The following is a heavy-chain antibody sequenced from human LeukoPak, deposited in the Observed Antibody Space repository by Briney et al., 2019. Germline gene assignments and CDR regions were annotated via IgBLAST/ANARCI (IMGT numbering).Heavy chain of an antibody. J-gene: IGHJ3*02. V-gene: IGHV3-7*01. Sequence: QPGGSLRLFCAASGFTFSKYWMTWVRQAPEKGVEWVANIKQDGNKKYYVDSAKGRFTISRDNAKNSLYLQMNSLRAEDTAVYYCARVGIADDSVAVPPTYYDAFDIWGQGTMVTVSS. CDR1: GFTFSKYW. CDR2: IKQDGNKK. CDR3: ARVGIADDSVAVPPTYYDAFDI. D-gene: IGHD2-2*01.